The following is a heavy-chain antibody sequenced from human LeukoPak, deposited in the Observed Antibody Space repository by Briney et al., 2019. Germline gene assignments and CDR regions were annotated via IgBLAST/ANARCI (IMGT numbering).Heavy chain of an antibody. CDR2: LYPGGTT. CDR1: GFSVTNNY. V-gene: IGHV3-53*01. Sequence: GGSLRLSCAVSGFSVTNNYMTWVCQAPGKGLEWVSVLYPGGTTYFADSVKGRFTISRDNSKNTLYLQMNSLRPEDTALYYCARTVVAAKTYYFDYWGRGTLVTVSS. J-gene: IGHJ4*02. D-gene: IGHD2-15*01. CDR3: ARTVVAAKTYYFDY.